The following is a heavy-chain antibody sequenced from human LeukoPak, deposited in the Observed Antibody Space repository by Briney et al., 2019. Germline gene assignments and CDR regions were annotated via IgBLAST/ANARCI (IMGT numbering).Heavy chain of an antibody. CDR3: ARVGYSGSYAQIDY. CDR1: GYTFTGYY. Sequence: ASVKVSCKASGYTFTGYYMHWVRQAPGQGLEWMGWINPNSGGTNYAQKFQGWVTMTRDTSISTAYMELSSLRSEDTAVYYCARVGYSGSYAQIDYWGQGTLVTVSS. D-gene: IGHD1-26*01. CDR2: INPNSGGT. J-gene: IGHJ4*02. V-gene: IGHV1-2*04.